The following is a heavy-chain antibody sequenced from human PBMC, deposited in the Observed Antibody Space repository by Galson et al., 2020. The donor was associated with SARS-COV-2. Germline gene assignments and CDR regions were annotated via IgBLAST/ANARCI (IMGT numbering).Heavy chain of an antibody. Sequence: ETSETLSLTCAVYGGSFSGYYWSWIRQPPGKGLEWIGEINHSGSTNYNPSLKSRVTISVDTSKNQFALKLSSVTAADTAVYYCARYSRFRYGSGKDGMDVWGQGTTVTVSS. CDR3: ARYSRFRYGSGKDGMDV. CDR2: INHSGST. CDR1: GGSFSGYY. V-gene: IGHV4-34*01. J-gene: IGHJ6*02. D-gene: IGHD3-10*01.